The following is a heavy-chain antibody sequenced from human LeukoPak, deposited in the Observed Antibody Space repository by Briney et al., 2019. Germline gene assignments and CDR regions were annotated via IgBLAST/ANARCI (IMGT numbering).Heavy chain of an antibody. Sequence: SETLSLTCAVYGGSFSGYYCSWIRQPPGKGLEWIGEINYSGSTNYNPSLKSRVTISVDTSKNQFSLKLSSVTAADTAVYYCARGGGYSGYYMDVWGKGTTVTVSS. D-gene: IGHD6-13*01. CDR3: ARGGGYSGYYMDV. V-gene: IGHV4-34*01. CDR2: INYSGST. J-gene: IGHJ6*03. CDR1: GGSFSGYY.